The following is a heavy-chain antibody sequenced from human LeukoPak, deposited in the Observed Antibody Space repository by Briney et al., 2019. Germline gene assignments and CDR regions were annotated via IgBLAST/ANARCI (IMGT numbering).Heavy chain of an antibody. CDR1: GYTFTSYY. J-gene: IGHJ4*02. CDR2: INPSGGRT. V-gene: IGHV1-46*01. CDR3: AREEYSYGHYFDY. D-gene: IGHD5-18*01. Sequence: ASVKVSCTASGYTFTSYYMHWVRQAPGQGLEWMGIINPSGGRTSYAQKFQGRVTMTRDMSTSTVYMELNSLRSEDTALYYCAREEYSYGHYFDYWGQGTLVTVSS.